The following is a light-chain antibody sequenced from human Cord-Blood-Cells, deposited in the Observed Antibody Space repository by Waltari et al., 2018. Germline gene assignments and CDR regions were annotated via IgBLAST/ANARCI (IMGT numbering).Light chain of an antibody. Sequence: SESPGHRVTIPCTRSSGSIASNYVPSYQQRPGSSPTTVIYEENQRPSGVPDRFSGSIDSSSNSASLTISGLKTEDEADYYCQSYDSSNWVFGGGTKLTVL. CDR2: EEN. J-gene: IGLJ3*02. V-gene: IGLV6-57*01. CDR1: SGSIASNY. CDR3: QSYDSSNWV.